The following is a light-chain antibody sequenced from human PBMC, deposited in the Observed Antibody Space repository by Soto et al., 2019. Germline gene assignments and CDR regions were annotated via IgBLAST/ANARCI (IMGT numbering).Light chain of an antibody. CDR2: EVS. J-gene: IGLJ1*01. V-gene: IGLV2-8*01. CDR1: SSDVGGYNY. CDR3: SSYAGSNNYV. Sequence: QSVLTQPPSASGSPGQSVTISCTGTSSDVGGYNYVSWYQQYPGKAPKVMIYEVSVRPSGVPDRFSGSKSGNTASLTVSGLQAEDEADYYCSSYAGSNNYVFGPGTQLTVL.